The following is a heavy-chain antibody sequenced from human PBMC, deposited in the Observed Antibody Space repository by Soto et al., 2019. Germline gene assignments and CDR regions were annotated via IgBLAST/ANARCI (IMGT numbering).Heavy chain of an antibody. CDR1: ADTFTSYY. J-gene: IGHJ5*02. Sequence: ASVKVSCKAPADTFTSYYIHWVRQAPGHGLEWMGIINPNGGSTRFAQTFQGRITMTTDTSTSTVYMELRSLRSEDTAVYYCAGSRGVTMVRGVSCPTSFDPWGQGTLVTVSS. V-gene: IGHV1-46*01. D-gene: IGHD3-10*01. CDR2: INPNGGST. CDR3: AGSRGVTMVRGVSCPTSFDP.